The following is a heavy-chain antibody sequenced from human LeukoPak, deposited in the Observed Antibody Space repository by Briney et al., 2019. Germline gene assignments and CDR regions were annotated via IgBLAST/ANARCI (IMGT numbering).Heavy chain of an antibody. V-gene: IGHV3-30*18. CDR2: ISHDGSNK. Sequence: PGRSLRLSCAASGFTFSSYGMHWVRQAPGKGLEWVAVISHDGSNKYYADSVKGRFTISRDNSKNTLYLQMNSLRAEDTAVYYCAKNHFESGYYDSSGYYYFYYYGMDVWGQGTTVTVSS. CDR1: GFTFSSYG. J-gene: IGHJ6*02. D-gene: IGHD3-22*01. CDR3: AKNHFESGYYDSSGYYYFYYYGMDV.